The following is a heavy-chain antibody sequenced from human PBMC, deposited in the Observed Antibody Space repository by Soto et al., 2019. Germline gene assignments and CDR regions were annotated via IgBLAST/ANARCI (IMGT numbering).Heavy chain of an antibody. Sequence: SVKVSCKASGFTFTSSAMRWVRQARGQRLEWIGWIVVGSGNTNYAQKFQERVTITRDMSTSTAYMELSSLRSEDTAVYYCAADALGYCRSTSCYGYYMDVWGKGTLVTVSS. CDR1: GFTFTSSA. CDR3: AADALGYCRSTSCYGYYMDV. D-gene: IGHD2-2*01. CDR2: IVVGSGNT. J-gene: IGHJ6*03. V-gene: IGHV1-58*02.